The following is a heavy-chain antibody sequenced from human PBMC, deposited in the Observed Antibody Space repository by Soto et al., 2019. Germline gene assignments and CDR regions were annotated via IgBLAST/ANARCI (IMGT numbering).Heavy chain of an antibody. CDR2: IYHSGST. CDR1: GVSISSSNW. CDR3: ARDSGIAAAGSPGYFQH. Sequence: SETLSLTCAVSGVSISSSNWWSWVRQPPGKGLEWIGEIYHSGSTNYNPSLKSRVTISVDKSKNQSSLKLSSVTAADTAVYYCARDSGIAAAGSPGYFQHWGQGTLVTVSS. J-gene: IGHJ1*01. V-gene: IGHV4-4*02. D-gene: IGHD6-13*01.